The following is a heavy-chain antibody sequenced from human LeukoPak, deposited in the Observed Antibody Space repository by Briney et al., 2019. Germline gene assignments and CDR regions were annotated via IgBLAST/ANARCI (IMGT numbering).Heavy chain of an antibody. Sequence: GASVKVSCKASGYTFTRYDINWVRQAPGQGLEWMGWMNPNSGNTGYAQEFQGRVTITRNTSISTAYMELSSLRSEDTAVYYCARGRVTMVRGVISDYYYYYMDVWGTGTTVTVSS. CDR1: GYTFTRYD. CDR2: MNPNSGNT. CDR3: ARGRVTMVRGVISDYYYYYMDV. D-gene: IGHD3-10*01. V-gene: IGHV1-8*03. J-gene: IGHJ6*03.